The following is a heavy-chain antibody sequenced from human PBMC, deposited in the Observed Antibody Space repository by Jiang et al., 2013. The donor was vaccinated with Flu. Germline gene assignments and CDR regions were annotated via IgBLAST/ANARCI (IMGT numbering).Heavy chain of an antibody. Sequence: VQLVESRRRLGPAWGSLRLSCSASGFTFSSHAMHWVRQAPGKGLEYVSVISSNGVSTHYADSVKGRFAISRDNSKNTLYLQLTSLRPEDTAVYYCVKVGDTYVLNYYFDSWGQGTLVTV. J-gene: IGHJ4*02. V-gene: IGHV3-64D*08. D-gene: IGHD3-10*02. CDR3: VKVGDTYVLNYYFDS. CDR2: ISSNGVST. CDR1: GFTFSSHA.